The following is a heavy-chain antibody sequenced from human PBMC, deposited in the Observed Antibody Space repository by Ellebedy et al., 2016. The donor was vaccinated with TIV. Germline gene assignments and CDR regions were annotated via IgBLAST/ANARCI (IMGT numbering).Heavy chain of an antibody. J-gene: IGHJ6*02. CDR3: ARDMGVVAAPSVNSLVTDYHYYYGMDV. CDR1: GFTFSTYS. CDR2: IWYDGSNK. V-gene: IGHV3-33*08. Sequence: GESLKISCAASGFTFSTYSMNWVRQAPGKGLEWVAVIWYDGSNKYYADSVKGRFTISRANSKNTLYLQMNSLSAEDTAVYYCARDMGVVAAPSVNSLVTDYHYYYGMDVWGQGTTVTVTS. D-gene: IGHD2-15*01.